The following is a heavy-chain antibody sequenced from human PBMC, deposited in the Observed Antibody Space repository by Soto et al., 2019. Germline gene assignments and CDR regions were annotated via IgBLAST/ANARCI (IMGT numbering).Heavy chain of an antibody. Sequence: DVQLVESGGGLVKPGGSLRLSCAASGFNFITFSMNWVRQAPGKGLEWVSSISVSSSSIYYAESVKGRFTVSRDNAKNSLYLQMKRLTAEDTDLYYCVRDAYNRDAFDIWGQGTTVTVSS. J-gene: IGHJ3*02. CDR2: ISVSSSSI. CDR3: VRDAYNRDAFDI. V-gene: IGHV3-21*01. D-gene: IGHD1-20*01. CDR1: GFNFITFS.